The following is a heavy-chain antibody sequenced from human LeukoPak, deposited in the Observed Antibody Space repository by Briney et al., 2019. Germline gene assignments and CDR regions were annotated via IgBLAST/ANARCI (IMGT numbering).Heavy chain of an antibody. CDR1: GYTFTGYY. CDR3: ARDFLAEAGYSSSWYYSWFDP. CDR2: INPNSGGT. Sequence: ASVKVSCKASGYTFTGYYMHWVRQAPGQGLEWMGWINPNSGGTNYAQKFQGRVTMTRDTSISTAYMELSRLRSDDTAVYYCARDFLAEAGYSSSWYYSWFDPWGQGTLVTVSS. D-gene: IGHD6-13*01. J-gene: IGHJ5*02. V-gene: IGHV1-2*02.